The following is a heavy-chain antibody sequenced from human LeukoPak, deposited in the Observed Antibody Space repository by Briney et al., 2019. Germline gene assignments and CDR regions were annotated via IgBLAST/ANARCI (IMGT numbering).Heavy chain of an antibody. CDR3: ARVGIAARPDLQYGMDV. CDR1: GFTFSSYW. J-gene: IGHJ6*02. Sequence: GGSLRLSCAASGFTFSSYWMHWVRQAPGKGLVWVSRINSDGSSTSYADSVKGRFTLSRDNAKNTLYLQMNSLRAEDTAVYYCARVGIAARPDLQYGMDVWGQGTTVTVSS. CDR2: INSDGSST. V-gene: IGHV3-74*01. D-gene: IGHD6-6*01.